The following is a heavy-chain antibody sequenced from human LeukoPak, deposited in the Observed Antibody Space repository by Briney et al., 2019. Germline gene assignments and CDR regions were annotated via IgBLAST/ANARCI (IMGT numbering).Heavy chain of an antibody. CDR2: IYYSGST. CDR1: GGSISSGGYY. CDR3: ARSAAAAADNWFDP. Sequence: SEALSLTCPVSGGSISSGGYYWSWIRQHPGKGQEWIGYIYYSGSTYYNPSLKSRVTISVDTSKNQFSLKLSSVTAADTAVYYCARSAAAAADNWFDPWGQGTLVTVSS. J-gene: IGHJ5*02. V-gene: IGHV4-31*03. D-gene: IGHD6-13*01.